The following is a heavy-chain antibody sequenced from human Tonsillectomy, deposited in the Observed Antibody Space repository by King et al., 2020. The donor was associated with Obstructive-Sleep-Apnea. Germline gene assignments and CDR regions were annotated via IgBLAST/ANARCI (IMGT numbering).Heavy chain of an antibody. CDR1: GFTFSGSS. D-gene: IGHD6-6*01. J-gene: IGHJ4*02. Sequence: VQLVESGGGLVQPGGSLKLSCAASGFTFSGSSIHWVRQASGRGLEWVGRIRNKANNYATTYAESLEGRFTISRDESKNTAYLQMNSLKIEDTAVYYCARLTEYRKWGQGTLVTVSS. V-gene: IGHV3-73*01. CDR2: IRNKANNYAT. CDR3: ARLTEYRK.